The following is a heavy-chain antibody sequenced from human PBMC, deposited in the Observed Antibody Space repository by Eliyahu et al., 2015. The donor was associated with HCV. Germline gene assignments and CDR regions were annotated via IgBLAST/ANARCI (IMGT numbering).Heavy chain of an antibody. CDR3: ARRTRVATVDY. CDR2: INYSGTT. Sequence: QLQLQESGPGLVKPSETLSLTCTVSGGYMSSSSYYWAWIRQPPGKGLEWIGSINYSGTTFYNPSLKSRVTISGDTSKNQFSLKLSSVTAADTAVYYCARRTRVATVDYWGQGTLVTVSS. J-gene: IGHJ4*02. CDR1: GGYMSSSSYY. D-gene: IGHD5-12*01. V-gene: IGHV4-39*01.